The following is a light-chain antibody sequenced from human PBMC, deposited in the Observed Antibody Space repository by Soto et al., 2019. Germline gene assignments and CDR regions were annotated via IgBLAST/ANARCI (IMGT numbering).Light chain of an antibody. Sequence: EIVLTQSPGTLSLSPGERATLSCRASQTVGGDYLAWYQQKPGQAPRLLIYGAFNTAAGTPDRFSGSGSGTDFTLTITRLEPEDFAVYYCQQYHKSPRTFGQGTKV. CDR3: QQYHKSPRT. CDR2: GAF. V-gene: IGKV3-20*01. CDR1: QTVGGDY. J-gene: IGKJ1*01.